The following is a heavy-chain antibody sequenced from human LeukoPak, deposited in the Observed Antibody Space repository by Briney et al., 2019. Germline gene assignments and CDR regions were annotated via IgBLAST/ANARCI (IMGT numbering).Heavy chain of an antibody. CDR2: ISPSGGST. CDR3: AREAVAGAFLGY. CDR1: GYTFTSNY. V-gene: IGHV1-46*01. D-gene: IGHD6-19*01. Sequence: ASVKVSCKAFGYTFTSNYMHWVRQAPGQGPEWMGVISPSGGSTTYAQKFQGRVTLTRDMSTSTDYLELSSLRSEDTAVYYCAREAVAGAFLGYWGQGTLVTVSS. J-gene: IGHJ4*02.